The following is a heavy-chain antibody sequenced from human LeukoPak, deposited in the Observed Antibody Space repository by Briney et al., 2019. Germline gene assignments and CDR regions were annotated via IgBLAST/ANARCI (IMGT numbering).Heavy chain of an antibody. Sequence: SETLSLTCAVYGGSFSGYYWSWIRQPPGKGLEWIGEINHSGSTNYNPSLKSRVTISVDTSKNQFSLKLSSVTAADTAVYYCARGLQQLADYWGQGTLVTVSS. CDR3: ARGLQQLADY. J-gene: IGHJ4*02. CDR2: INHSGST. D-gene: IGHD6-13*01. V-gene: IGHV4-34*01. CDR1: GGSFSGYY.